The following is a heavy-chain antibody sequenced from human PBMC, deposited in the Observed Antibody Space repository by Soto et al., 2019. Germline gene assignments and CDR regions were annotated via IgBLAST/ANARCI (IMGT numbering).Heavy chain of an antibody. Sequence: PSETLSLTCTVSGGSVTSTHFFWSWIRQTPGEGLEWIASIRYSGSVSHNPSLKSRVTISVDTSKNHFSLHLTSVAAADTAVYLCAASDGYWDDSLGQGTLVTVSS. V-gene: IGHV4-61*01. CDR3: AASDGYWDDS. J-gene: IGHJ4*02. CDR2: IRYSGSV. D-gene: IGHD3-22*01. CDR1: GGSVTSTHFF.